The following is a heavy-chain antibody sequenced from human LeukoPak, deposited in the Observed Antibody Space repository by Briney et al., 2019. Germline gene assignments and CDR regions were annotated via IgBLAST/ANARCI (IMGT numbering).Heavy chain of an antibody. D-gene: IGHD4-23*01. CDR2: IYYDGTNK. CDR1: GFIFSNYG. Sequence: GTSLRLSCAASGFIFSNYGMHWVRQAPGKGLEWVALIYYDGTNKYYADSVKGRFTISRDNSKNTLFLQMNSLRVEDTAVYYCARQSTVATDWWGQGTLVTVSS. V-gene: IGHV3-33*01. CDR3: ARQSTVATDW. J-gene: IGHJ4*02.